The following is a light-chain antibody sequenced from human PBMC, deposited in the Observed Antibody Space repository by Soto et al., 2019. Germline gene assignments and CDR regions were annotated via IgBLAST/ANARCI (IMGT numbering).Light chain of an antibody. Sequence: AIQMTQSPSSLSASVGDRVTITCRASQGIRNDLGWYQQKPGKAPKLLIYAASSLQSGVPSRFSGSGSGTDFTLTISSLHTEDFATYYCLQDYNDPRTFGQGTKVEIK. CDR2: AAS. CDR1: QGIRND. CDR3: LQDYNDPRT. J-gene: IGKJ1*01. V-gene: IGKV1-6*01.